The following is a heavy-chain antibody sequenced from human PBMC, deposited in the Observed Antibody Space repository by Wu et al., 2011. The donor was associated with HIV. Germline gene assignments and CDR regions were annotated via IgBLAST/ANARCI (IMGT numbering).Heavy chain of an antibody. CDR2: ISPMFGEV. J-gene: IGHJ6*03. Sequence: QVQLVQSGAEVKKPGSSVKVSCKVSGGVFTSYAVTWVRQAPGQGLEWMGRISPMFGEVHHAQRLQGRVTITADKPTSTVYMELRDLRSEDTAVYFCARSGEAAAYYYYYMNVWGKGTTVTISS. V-gene: IGHV1-69*04. CDR3: ARSGEAAAYYYYYMNV. CDR1: GGVFTSYA. D-gene: IGHD2-2*01.